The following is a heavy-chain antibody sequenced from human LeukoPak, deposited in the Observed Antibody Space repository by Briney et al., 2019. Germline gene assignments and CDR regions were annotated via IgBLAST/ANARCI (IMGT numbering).Heavy chain of an antibody. CDR3: ARELQWLGKYYFDY. V-gene: IGHV3-23*01. CDR1: GFTLSNYA. J-gene: IGHJ4*02. D-gene: IGHD3-10*01. Sequence: PGGSLRLSCAASGFTLSNYAMTWVRQAPGKGLEWVSTISASGDRTYYADSVKGRFTTSRDNSKNTLYLQLNSLRAEDAAVFYCARELQWLGKYYFDYWGQGTLVTVSS. CDR2: ISASGDRT.